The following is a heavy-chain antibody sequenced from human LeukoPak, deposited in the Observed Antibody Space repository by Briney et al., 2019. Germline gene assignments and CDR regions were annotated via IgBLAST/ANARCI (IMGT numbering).Heavy chain of an antibody. CDR3: ARPVGATIPVFFDY. Sequence: GGSLRLSCAASGFTFSSYAMSWVRQAPGKGLEWVSAISGSGGSTYYADSVKGRFTISRDNSKNTLYLQMNSLRAEDMAVYYCARPVGATIPVFFDYWGQGTLVTVSS. CDR1: GFTFSSYA. D-gene: IGHD1-26*01. J-gene: IGHJ4*02. V-gene: IGHV3-23*01. CDR2: ISGSGGST.